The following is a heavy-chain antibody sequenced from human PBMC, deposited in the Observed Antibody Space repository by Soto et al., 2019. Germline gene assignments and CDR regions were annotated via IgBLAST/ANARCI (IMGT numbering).Heavy chain of an antibody. J-gene: IGHJ5*01. D-gene: IGHD2-21*01. CDR3: VKAYCRGDDCRGVDNWFDS. CDR1: GFTFSNYA. Sequence: QVQLVESGGSVVQPGRSLRLSCTASGFTFSNYAMHWVRQAPDKGLEWVAIIGCDGTKERYADSVKGRFTVSRDNSKNTLYLQMNNLRGDDTALYNCVKAYCRGDDCRGVDNWFDSWGQGTLVSVSS. CDR2: IGCDGTKE. V-gene: IGHV3-33*03.